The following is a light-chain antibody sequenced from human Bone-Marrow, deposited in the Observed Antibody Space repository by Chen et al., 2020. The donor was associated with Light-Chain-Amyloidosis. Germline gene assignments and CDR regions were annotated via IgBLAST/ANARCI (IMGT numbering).Light chain of an antibody. CDR1: QSVSSSY. CDR3: QQYGSSPT. CDR2: GAS. Sequence: EIVLTQSPVTLSLSPGETAILSCRASQSVSSSYLGWYQQIPGQAPRLLVYGASTRAAGIPDRFSGSGSGTDFTLTISRLESEDFAVYYCQQYGSSPTFGQGTKVEIK. J-gene: IGKJ1*01. V-gene: IGKV3-20*01.